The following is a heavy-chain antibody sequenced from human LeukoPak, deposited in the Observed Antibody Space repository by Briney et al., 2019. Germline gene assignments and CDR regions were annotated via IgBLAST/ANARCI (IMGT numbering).Heavy chain of an antibody. CDR2: INHSGSTT. V-gene: IGHV4-34*01. D-gene: IGHD3-10*01. Sequence: SETLSLTCTVYGGSFSDYYWTWIRQPPGKGLEWIGEINHSGSTTNYNPSLKNRVTISVDMYKNQFSLKLISVTAADAAVYYCAGRRWGCGSGSYDYWGQGTLVTVSS. J-gene: IGHJ4*02. CDR1: GGSFSDYY. CDR3: AGRRWGCGSGSYDY.